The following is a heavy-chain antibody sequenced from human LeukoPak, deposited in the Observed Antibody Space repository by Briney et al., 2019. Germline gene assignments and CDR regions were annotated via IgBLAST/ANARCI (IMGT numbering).Heavy chain of an antibody. CDR1: GGTFSSYA. J-gene: IGHJ4*02. CDR2: IIPIFGTA. CDR3: AREGAGYGLYTFDY. Sequence: ASVKVSCKASGGTFSSYAISWVRQAPGQGLEWMGGIIPIFGTANYAQKFQGRLTITADESTSTAYMELSSLRSEDTAVYYCAREGAGYGLYTFDYWGQGTLVTVSS. V-gene: IGHV1-69*13. D-gene: IGHD5-18*01.